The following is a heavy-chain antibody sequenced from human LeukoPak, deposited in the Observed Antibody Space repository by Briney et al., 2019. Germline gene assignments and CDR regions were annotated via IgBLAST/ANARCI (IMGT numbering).Heavy chain of an antibody. V-gene: IGHV1-69*05. CDR2: IIPIFGTA. Sequence: ASVKVSCKASGGTFSSYAISWVRQAPRQGLEWMGGIIPIFGTANYAQKFQGRVTITTDESTSTAYMELSSLRSEDTAVYYCARVRGGAPFDPWGQGTLVTASS. CDR1: GGTFSSYA. J-gene: IGHJ5*02. D-gene: IGHD2-21*01. CDR3: ARVRGGAPFDP.